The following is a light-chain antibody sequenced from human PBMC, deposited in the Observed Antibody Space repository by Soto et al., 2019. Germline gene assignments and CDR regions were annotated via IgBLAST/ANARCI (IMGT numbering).Light chain of an antibody. J-gene: IGLJ3*02. CDR3: SSYTSSSTLV. CDR1: TSDVGAYHY. CDR2: DVT. Sequence: QSVLTQPASVSGSLGQSITISCTGTTSDVGAYHYVSWYQQHPGKAPQLVIYDVTNRPSGVSNRFSGSKSGNTASLTISGLQAEDEADYYCSSYTSSSTLVFGGGTKLTVL. V-gene: IGLV2-14*03.